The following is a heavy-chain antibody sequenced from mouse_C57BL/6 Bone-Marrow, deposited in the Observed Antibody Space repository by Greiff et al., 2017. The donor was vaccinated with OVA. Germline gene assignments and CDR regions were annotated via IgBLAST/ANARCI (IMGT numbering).Heavy chain of an antibody. CDR2: IYLGSGST. V-gene: IGHV1-55*01. Sequence: QVQLQQPGAELVKPGASVKMSCKASGYTFTSYWITCVKQRPEQGLEWIGDIYLGSGSTNYNEKFKSKATLTVDTSSSTAYMQLSSLTSEDSAVYYCARRYYGSSYWYFDVWGTGTTVTVSS. J-gene: IGHJ1*03. D-gene: IGHD1-1*01. CDR3: ARRYYGSSYWYFDV. CDR1: GYTFTSYW.